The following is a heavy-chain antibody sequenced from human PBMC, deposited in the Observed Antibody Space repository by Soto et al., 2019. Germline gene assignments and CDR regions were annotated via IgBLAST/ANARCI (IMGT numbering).Heavy chain of an antibody. CDR3: ARLTYYYDSSGSDDY. D-gene: IGHD3-22*01. CDR1: VYSFTSYW. V-gene: IGHV5-10-1*01. CDR2: IDPSDSYT. Sequence: GESLKISCKGSVYSFTSYWISWVRQMPGKGLEWMGRIDPSDSYTNYSPSFQGHVTISADKSISTAYLQWSSLKASDTAMYYCARLTYYYDSSGSDDYWGQGTLVTVSS. J-gene: IGHJ4*02.